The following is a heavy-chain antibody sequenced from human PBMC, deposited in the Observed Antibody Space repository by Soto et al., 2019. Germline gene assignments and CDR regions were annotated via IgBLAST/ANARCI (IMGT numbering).Heavy chain of an antibody. V-gene: IGHV1-69*12. J-gene: IGHJ5*02. Sequence: QVQLVQSGAEVKKPGSSVNVSCKTSGGTFGNSAVTWVRQAPGQGLEWLGGIVPMFGTANYAQKFQGRVTITAEEGTITASMEPTGLKPEDPAVYYCARDGQPQCAFWSVPLGGGRFDPWGQGTLVTVSS. CDR1: GGTFGNSA. D-gene: IGHD3-3*01. CDR2: IVPMFGTA. CDR3: ARDGQPQCAFWSVPLGGGRFDP.